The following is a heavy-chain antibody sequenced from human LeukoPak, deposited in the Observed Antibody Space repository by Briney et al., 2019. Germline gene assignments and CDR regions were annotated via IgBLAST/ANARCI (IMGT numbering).Heavy chain of an antibody. CDR3: ARGSGPVAGYWYFDL. CDR1: GGSISSSSYY. Sequence: SETLSLTCTVSGGSISSSSYYWGWIRQPPGKGVEWIGSIYYSGSTYYNPSLKSRVTISVDTSKNQFSLKLSSVTAADTAVYYCARGSGPVAGYWYFDLWGRGTLVTVSS. CDR2: IYYSGST. J-gene: IGHJ2*01. V-gene: IGHV4-39*01. D-gene: IGHD6-19*01.